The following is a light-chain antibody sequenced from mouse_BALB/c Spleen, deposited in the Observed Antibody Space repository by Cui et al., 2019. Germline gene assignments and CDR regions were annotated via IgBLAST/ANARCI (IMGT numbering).Light chain of an antibody. CDR1: QTIGTW. CDR2: AAS. J-gene: IGKJ2*01. CDR3: QQLYSTPHT. Sequence: DIQMIQSPTSQSASLELSFTIPCLASQTIGTWSAWYQQKPRKPPQLLIYAASSLADGVPSRFSGSGSGTKFSFKISRLQAEDSVSYYCQQLYSTPHTFGGGTKLEIK. V-gene: IGKV12-98*01.